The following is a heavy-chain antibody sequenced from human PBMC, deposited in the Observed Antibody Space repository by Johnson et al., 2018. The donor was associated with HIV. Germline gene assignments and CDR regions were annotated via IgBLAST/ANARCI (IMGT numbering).Heavy chain of an antibody. CDR2: ISYDGSNK. Sequence: QVQLVESGGGVVQPGRSLRLSCAASGFTFSSYAMHWVRQAPGKGLEWVAVISYDGSNKYYADSVKGRFTISRDNSKNTLYLQMNSLRAEDTAVYYCAKPSTESAFDIWGQGTMVTASS. V-gene: IGHV3-30-3*02. CDR3: AKPSTESAFDI. CDR1: GFTFSSYA. D-gene: IGHD1-1*01. J-gene: IGHJ3*02.